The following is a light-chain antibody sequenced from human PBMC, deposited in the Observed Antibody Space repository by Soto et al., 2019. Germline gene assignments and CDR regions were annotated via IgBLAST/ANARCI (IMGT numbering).Light chain of an antibody. CDR2: GAS. CDR3: QQYNNGPRT. Sequence: EIVMTQSPATLSVSPGERATLSCRASQSVSSNLAWYQQKPGQAPRLLIYGASTWATGIPARFSGSGSGTEFTLTISSLQSEDFAVYSCQQYNNGPRTFGQGTKV. CDR1: QSVSSN. J-gene: IGKJ1*01. V-gene: IGKV3-15*01.